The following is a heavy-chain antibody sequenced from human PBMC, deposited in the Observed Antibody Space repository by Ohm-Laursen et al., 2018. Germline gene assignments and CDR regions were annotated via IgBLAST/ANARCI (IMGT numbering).Heavy chain of an antibody. J-gene: IGHJ4*02. CDR1: GYTFTSYG. Sequence: ASVKVSCKASGYTFTSYGISWVRQAPGQGLEWMGWISGYNGYTDYAPKFQGRVTVTGDTSTSTVYMELSSLRSEDTAVYYCARGRDTAMGTYFDYWGQGTLVTVSS. CDR2: ISGYNGYT. V-gene: IGHV1-18*01. D-gene: IGHD5-18*01. CDR3: ARGRDTAMGTYFDY.